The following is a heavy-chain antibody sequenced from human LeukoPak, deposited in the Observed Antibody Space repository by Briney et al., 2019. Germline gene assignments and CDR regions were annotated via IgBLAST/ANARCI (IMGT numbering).Heavy chain of an antibody. Sequence: GGSLRLSCVGSGFTFSDAWMSWVRQAPGKGLEWVSAITASGADTYYADSVKGRFTISRDNSKNTLYLQMNSLRAEDTAVYYCAGAYGDYSYAFDPWGQGTLVTVSS. CDR2: ITASGADT. D-gene: IGHD4-17*01. CDR3: AGAYGDYSYAFDP. CDR1: GFTFSDAW. J-gene: IGHJ5*02. V-gene: IGHV3-23*01.